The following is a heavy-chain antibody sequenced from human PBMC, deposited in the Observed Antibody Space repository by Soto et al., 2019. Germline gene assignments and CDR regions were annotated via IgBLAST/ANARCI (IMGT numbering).Heavy chain of an antibody. CDR2: ISGSGGST. D-gene: IGHD2-2*01. CDR3: AKDLTLDDQLLCDY. J-gene: IGHJ4*02. V-gene: IGHV3-23*01. Sequence: GGSLRLSYAASGFTFSSYAMSWVRQAPGKGLEWVSAISGSGGSTYYADSVKGRFTISRDNSKNTLYLQMNSLRAEDTAVYYCAKDLTLDDQLLCDYWGQGTLVTVSS. CDR1: GFTFSSYA.